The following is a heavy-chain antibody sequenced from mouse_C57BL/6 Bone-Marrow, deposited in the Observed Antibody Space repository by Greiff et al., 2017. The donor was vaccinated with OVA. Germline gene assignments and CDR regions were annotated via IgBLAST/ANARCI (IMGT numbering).Heavy chain of an antibody. J-gene: IGHJ4*01. CDR2: IDPSDSYT. D-gene: IGHD1-1*01. V-gene: IGHV1-69*01. Sequence: QVQLQQPGAELVMPGASVKLSCKASGYTFTSYWMHWVKQRPGQGLEWIGEIDPSDSYTNYNQKFKGKSTLTVDKSSSTAYMQLGSLTSEDSAVYYCAIYYNYYAMDYWGQGTSVTVSS. CDR1: GYTFTSYW. CDR3: AIYYNYYAMDY.